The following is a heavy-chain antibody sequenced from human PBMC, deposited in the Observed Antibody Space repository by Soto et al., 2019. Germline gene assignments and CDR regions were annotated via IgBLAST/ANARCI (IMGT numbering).Heavy chain of an antibody. CDR1: GGSISSGDYY. Sequence: HVQLQESGPGLVKPSQTLSLTCTVSGGSISSGDYYWSWIRQPPGKRLEWIGYIYYSGSTYYNPSLKSRVTIAVDTSKNQCALKLSSVTAADTAVYYCARESFYGEHRLGEHWGQGTLVTVSS. D-gene: IGHD4-17*01. CDR3: ARESFYGEHRLGEH. V-gene: IGHV4-30-4*01. CDR2: IYYSGST. J-gene: IGHJ1*01.